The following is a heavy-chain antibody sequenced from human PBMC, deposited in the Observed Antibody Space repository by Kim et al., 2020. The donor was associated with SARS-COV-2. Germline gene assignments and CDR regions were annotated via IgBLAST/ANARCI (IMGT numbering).Heavy chain of an antibody. CDR1: GGSISSYY. J-gene: IGHJ5*02. CDR2: IYYSGST. V-gene: IGHV4-59*01. Sequence: SETLSLTCTVSGGSISSYYWSWIRQPPGKGLDWIGYIYYSGSTNYNPSLKSRVTISADTSKNQFSLKLSSVTAADTAVYYCARDFMGSGYYYGTNLFDPLGQGTLVTVSS. D-gene: IGHD3-22*01. CDR3: ARDFMGSGYYYGTNLFDP.